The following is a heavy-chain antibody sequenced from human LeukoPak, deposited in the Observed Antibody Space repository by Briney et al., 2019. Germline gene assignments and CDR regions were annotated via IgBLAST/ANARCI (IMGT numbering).Heavy chain of an antibody. J-gene: IGHJ4*02. D-gene: IGHD2-2*01. CDR1: GFTFSDYA. CDR2: ISSNGGST. V-gene: IGHV3-64D*09. Sequence: PGGSLRLSCSASGFTFSDYAIHWVRQAPGKGLEYVSAISSNGGSTYYADSVKGRFTISRDNSKNTLYLQMSSLRAEETAVYYCVKAGCSSTRCYGNYWGQGTLVTVSS. CDR3: VKAGCSSTRCYGNY.